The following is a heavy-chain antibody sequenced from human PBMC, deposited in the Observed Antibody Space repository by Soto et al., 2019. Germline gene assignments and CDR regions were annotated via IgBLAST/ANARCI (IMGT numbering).Heavy chain of an antibody. CDR2: IISGSGTK. V-gene: IGHV3-48*02. Sequence: EEQLVESGGGLVEPGGSLSLSWAAPGFPVSIYTMNWVGQAPGKGLSCVSYIISGSGTKYYADSVKCLFTISSDNAKKSLFLQMSSLRDEHTAPYYCARDVIVLSRTGMDVLGQGTTVTVSS. CDR3: ARDVIVLSRTGMDV. J-gene: IGHJ6*02. CDR1: GFPVSIYT. D-gene: IGHD2-2*01.